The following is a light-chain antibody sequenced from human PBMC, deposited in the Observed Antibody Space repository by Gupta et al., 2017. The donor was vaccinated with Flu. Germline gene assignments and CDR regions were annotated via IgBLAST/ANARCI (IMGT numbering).Light chain of an antibody. J-gene: IGKJ2*01. V-gene: IGKV3-20*01. CDR2: GAS. Sequence: DIVLTQSPGTLSLSPGDRANLSCRASQSVTSSYLAWYQQKPGQAPRLLIYGASSRATGISDRFSGSGSGTDFTLNISRLEPEDFAVYYCQHYSSSSTMYTFGQGTKLEIK. CDR3: QHYSSSSTMYT. CDR1: QSVTSSY.